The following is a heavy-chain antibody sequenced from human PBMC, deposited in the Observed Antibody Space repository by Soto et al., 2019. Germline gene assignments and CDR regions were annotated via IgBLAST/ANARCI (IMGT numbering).Heavy chain of an antibody. CDR3: ARDLWVEPELYYYGMDV. V-gene: IGHV4-30-4*01. Sequence: SETLSLTCTVSGDSISSADYYWSWIRQTPGKGLEWIGHIFYSGTTYYNPSLKSRLTISVDTSKNHFSLRLTSVTAADTAVYYCARDLWVEPELYYYGMDVWGQGTTVS. D-gene: IGHD1-1*01. J-gene: IGHJ6*02. CDR2: IFYSGTT. CDR1: GDSISSADYY.